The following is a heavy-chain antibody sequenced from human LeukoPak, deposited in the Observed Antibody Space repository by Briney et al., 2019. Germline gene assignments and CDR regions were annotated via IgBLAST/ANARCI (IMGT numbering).Heavy chain of an antibody. J-gene: IGHJ4*02. CDR3: ASWAIGYCSSTSCYSGSRGFDY. CDR2: IYYSGSA. V-gene: IGHV4-31*03. Sequence: SQTLSLTCTVSGGSISSGGYYWSWLRQHPGKGLEWIGYIYYSGSAYYNPSLKSRVTISVDTSKNQFSLKLSSVTAADTAVYYCASWAIGYCSSTSCYSGSRGFDYWGQGTLVTVSS. D-gene: IGHD2-2*01. CDR1: GGSISSGGYY.